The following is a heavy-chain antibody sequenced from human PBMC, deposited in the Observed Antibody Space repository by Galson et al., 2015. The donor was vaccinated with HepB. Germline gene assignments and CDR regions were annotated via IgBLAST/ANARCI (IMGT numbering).Heavy chain of an antibody. CDR3: AMGEAEYYDILTGYYIAY. Sequence: TLSLTCTVSGGSISSGGYYWSWIRQHPGKGLEWIGYIYYSGSTYYNPSLKSRVTISVDTSKNQFSLKLSSVTAADTAVYYCAMGEAEYYDILTGYYIAYWGQGTLVTVSS. V-gene: IGHV4-31*03. D-gene: IGHD3-9*01. CDR2: IYYSGST. J-gene: IGHJ4*02. CDR1: GGSISSGGYY.